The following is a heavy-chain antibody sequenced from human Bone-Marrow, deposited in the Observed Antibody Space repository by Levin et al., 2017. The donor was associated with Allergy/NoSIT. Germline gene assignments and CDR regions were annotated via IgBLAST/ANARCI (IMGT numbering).Heavy chain of an antibody. CDR3: AREGYCSSTSCYGGVDYYYGMDV. CDR1: GYTFTSYG. D-gene: IGHD2-2*01. CDR2: ISAYNGNT. Sequence: ASVKVSCKASGYTFTSYGISWVRQAPGQGLEWMGWISAYNGNTNYAQKLQGRVTMTTDTSTSTAYMELRSLRSDDTAVYYCAREGYCSSTSCYGGVDYYYGMDVWGQGTTVTVSS. V-gene: IGHV1-18*01. J-gene: IGHJ6*02.